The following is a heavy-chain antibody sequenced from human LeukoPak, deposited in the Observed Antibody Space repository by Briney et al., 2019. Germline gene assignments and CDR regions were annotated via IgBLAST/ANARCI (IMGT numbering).Heavy chain of an antibody. CDR3: ARGYSSGWYRYYYYMDV. J-gene: IGHJ6*03. D-gene: IGHD6-19*01. Sequence: ASVKVSCKASGYTFTSYDINWVRQATGQGLEWMGWMNPNSGNTGYAQKFQGRVTITRNTSISTAYMELSSLRSEDTAVYYCARGYSSGWYRYYYYMDVWGKGTTVTVSS. V-gene: IGHV1-8*03. CDR1: GYTFTSYD. CDR2: MNPNSGNT.